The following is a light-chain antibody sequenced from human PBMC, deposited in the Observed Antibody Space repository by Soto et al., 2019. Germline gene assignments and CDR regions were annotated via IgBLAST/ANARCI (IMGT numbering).Light chain of an antibody. CDR2: DNN. J-gene: IGLJ3*02. V-gene: IGLV1-44*01. Sequence: QSVLTQPPSASGTPGQRVTLSCSGSSSNIGTNTVNWYQQLPGTAPKLLIYDNNQRPSGVPDRFSGSKSGTSASLAISGLQSEDEADYHCAAWDDSLNGLWVFGGGTQLTVL. CDR1: SSNIGTNT. CDR3: AAWDDSLNGLWV.